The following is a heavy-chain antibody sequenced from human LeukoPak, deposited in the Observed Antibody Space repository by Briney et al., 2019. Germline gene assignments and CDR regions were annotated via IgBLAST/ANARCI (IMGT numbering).Heavy chain of an antibody. CDR3: ARGFSYYYGSGPNWFDP. J-gene: IGHJ5*02. Sequence: KTSETLSLTCAVYGGSFSGYYWSWIRQPPGKGLEWIGYIYYSGSTNYNPSLKSRVTISVDTSKNQFSLRLSSVTAADTAVYYCARGFSYYYGSGPNWFDPWGQGTLVTVSS. V-gene: IGHV4-59*01. D-gene: IGHD3-10*01. CDR1: GGSFSGYY. CDR2: IYYSGST.